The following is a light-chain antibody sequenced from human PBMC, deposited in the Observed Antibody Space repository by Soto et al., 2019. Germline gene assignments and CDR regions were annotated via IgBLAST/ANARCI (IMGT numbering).Light chain of an antibody. CDR1: SGHSNYA. V-gene: IGLV4-69*02. J-gene: IGLJ2*01. Sequence: QSVLTQSSSASASQGASVKLTCTLSSGHSNYAIAWHQQQPEKGPRYLMKLNSDGSHTKGDGIPDRFSGSSSGAERYLTISSLQSEDEADYYCQTWATCEKVVFGGGTKVTVL. CDR3: QTWATCEKVV. CDR2: LNSDGSH.